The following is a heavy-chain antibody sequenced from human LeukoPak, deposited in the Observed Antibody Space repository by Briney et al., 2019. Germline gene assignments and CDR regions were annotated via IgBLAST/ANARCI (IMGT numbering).Heavy chain of an antibody. J-gene: IGHJ4*02. CDR2: ISGSGGST. CDR1: GITFSSYA. CDR3: ARETPHNDF. V-gene: IGHV3-23*01. Sequence: GGSRRLSCAASGITFSSYAMNWVRQAPGKGLEWVSAISGSGGSTYYADSVKGRFTISRDNSKNTLYGQMNTLRADDTAIYYCARETPHNDFRGQGTLVTVSS.